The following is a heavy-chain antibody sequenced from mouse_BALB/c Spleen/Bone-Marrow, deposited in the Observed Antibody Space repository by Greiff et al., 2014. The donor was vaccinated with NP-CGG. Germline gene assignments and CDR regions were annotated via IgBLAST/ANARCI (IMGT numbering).Heavy chain of an antibody. D-gene: IGHD1-1*01. J-gene: IGHJ2*01. Sequence: VQLQQSGAELMKPGASVKISCKATGYTFSSYWIEWVKQRPGHGLEWIGEILPGSGSTNYNEKFKGKATFTADTSSNTAYMQLSSLTSEDSAVYYCARLNYYGSLDYWGQGTTLTVSP. V-gene: IGHV1-9*01. CDR2: ILPGSGST. CDR3: ARLNYYGSLDY. CDR1: GYTFSSYW.